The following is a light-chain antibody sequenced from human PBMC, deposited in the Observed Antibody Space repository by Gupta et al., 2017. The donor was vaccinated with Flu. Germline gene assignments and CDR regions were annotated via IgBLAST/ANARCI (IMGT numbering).Light chain of an antibody. CDR3: SSYAGSYNLI. V-gene: IGLV2-8*01. CDR2: GVS. CDR1: SSDIGAYNY. Sequence: SALLQPLSAPGSAARAVTISCHGPSSDIGAYNYVSWYQQHPGKAPKLMIYGVSKRPSGVPDRFSGSKSGNTASLTVSGLQAEDEADYYCSSYAGSYNLIFGGGTKLTVL. J-gene: IGLJ2*01.